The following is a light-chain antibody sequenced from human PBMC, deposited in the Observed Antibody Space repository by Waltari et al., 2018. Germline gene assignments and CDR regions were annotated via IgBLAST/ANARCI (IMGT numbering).Light chain of an antibody. CDR2: AVS. Sequence: AIRMTQSPSSFSASTGDTVTITCRANQSVTSYLAWYQQKPGRAPKLLLYAVSTLQSGIPSRFSGAGSGTDFTLTINCLQSEDFATYYCQQYYSYPDTFGQGTKLEI. V-gene: IGKV1-8*01. CDR3: QQYYSYPDT. J-gene: IGKJ2*01. CDR1: QSVTSY.